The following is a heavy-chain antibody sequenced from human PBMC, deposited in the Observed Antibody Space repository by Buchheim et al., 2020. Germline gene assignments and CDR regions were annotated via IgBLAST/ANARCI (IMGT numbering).Heavy chain of an antibody. CDR2: IWFAGSNH. V-gene: IGHV3-33*06. J-gene: IGHJ6*03. CDR1: GFTFSSYG. Sequence: QVQLVESGGGVVQPGRSLRLSCAASGFTFSSYGMHWVRQAPGKGLEWVPVIWFAGSNHYYADSVKGRFTIFRVNSNNTLFLQMNSLRAEDTAVYYCAKSPGTYYYYYYYMDVWGKGTT. CDR3: AKSPGTYYYYYYYMDV.